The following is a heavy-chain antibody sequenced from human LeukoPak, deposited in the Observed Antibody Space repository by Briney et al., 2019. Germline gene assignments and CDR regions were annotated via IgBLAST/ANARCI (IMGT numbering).Heavy chain of an antibody. V-gene: IGHV3-30-3*01. D-gene: IGHD1-20*01. CDR1: GHTLSSYA. CDR2: ISYDGSNK. CDR3: ARRYYYFGY. J-gene: IGHJ4*02. Sequence: GGSLRLSCAASGHTLSSYAMHWVRQAPGEGLEWVAVISYDGSNKYYADSVKGRFTISRDNSKNTLYLQMNSLRAEDTAVYYCARRYYYFGYWGQGTLVTVSS.